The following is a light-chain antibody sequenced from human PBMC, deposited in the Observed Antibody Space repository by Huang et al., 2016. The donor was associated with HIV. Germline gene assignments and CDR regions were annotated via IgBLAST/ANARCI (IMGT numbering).Light chain of an antibody. CDR3: QQLKDYPVT. J-gene: IGKJ5*01. V-gene: IGKV1-9*01. CDR1: QDIGNS. Sequence: IQLNQSPSSLSASVGERVAITCRASQDIGNSLAWYQQRPGKAPKPRIYAASTLQGGVSSRFSGSVSGTYFTLTINDLQPEDFATYYCQQLKDYPVTFGQGTRLDIE. CDR2: AAS.